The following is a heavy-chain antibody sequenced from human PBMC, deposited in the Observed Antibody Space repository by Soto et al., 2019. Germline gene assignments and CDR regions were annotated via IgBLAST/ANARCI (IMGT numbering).Heavy chain of an antibody. D-gene: IGHD6-13*01. CDR2: IYHSGST. Sequence: SETLSLTCAVSGYSISSGYYWGWIRQPPGKGLEWIGSIYHSGSTYYNPSLESRVTMSVDTSKNQFSLKLSSVTAADTAVYYCARDSIAAAGKVFDHWGQGTLVTVSS. J-gene: IGHJ4*02. CDR1: GYSISSGYY. CDR3: ARDSIAAAGKVFDH. V-gene: IGHV4-38-2*02.